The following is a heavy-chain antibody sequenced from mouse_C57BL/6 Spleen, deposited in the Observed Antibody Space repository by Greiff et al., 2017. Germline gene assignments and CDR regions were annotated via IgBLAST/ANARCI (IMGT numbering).Heavy chain of an antibody. CDR2: IDPNSGGT. CDR3: EREGAELYDCGRSYVDFGY. D-gene: IGHD1-1*01. Sequence: QVQLQQPGAELVKPGASVKLSCKASGYTFTSYWMHWVKQRPGRGLEWIGRIDPNSGGTKYNEKFKSKATLTVDKPSSTAYMQLSSLTSEDSAVLSCEREGAELYDCGRSYVDFGYWGQGTTLTVSS. J-gene: IGHJ2*01. V-gene: IGHV1-72*01. CDR1: GYTFTSYW.